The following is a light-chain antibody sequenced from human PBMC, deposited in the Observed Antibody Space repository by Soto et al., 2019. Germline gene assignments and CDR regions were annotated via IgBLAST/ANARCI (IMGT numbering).Light chain of an antibody. CDR2: AAS. CDR1: QHISTW. CDR3: QQANSFQFT. J-gene: IGKJ2*01. Sequence: DIQMTQSPSSVSASLGARVTITCRASQHISTWLVWYQQKPGKAPQLLIYAASSLQTGVPSRFSGSGSGTDLSLTISSLQPEDSATYYCQQANSFQFTFGQGTRMEI. V-gene: IGKV1-12*01.